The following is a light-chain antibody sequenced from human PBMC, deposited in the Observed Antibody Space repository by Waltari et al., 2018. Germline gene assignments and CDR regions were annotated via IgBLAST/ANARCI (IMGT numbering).Light chain of an antibody. V-gene: IGLV2-11*01. J-gene: IGLJ2*01. CDR2: DVS. Sequence: QSALTQPRSVSGSPGQSVTISCTGTSSDVGGYNYVSWYQQHPGKAPKLMIYDVSKRPSGVPDRFAGSKAGNTASPTICGLQAEDEADYYCCSYAGSYTLVFGGGTKLTVL. CDR3: CSYAGSYTLV. CDR1: SSDVGGYNY.